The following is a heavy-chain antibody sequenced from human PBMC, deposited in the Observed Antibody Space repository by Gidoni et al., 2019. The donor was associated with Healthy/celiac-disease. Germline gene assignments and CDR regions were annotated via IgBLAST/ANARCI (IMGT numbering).Heavy chain of an antibody. CDR1: GGSLSSGGYY. Sequence: QLQLQESGPGLVKPSQTLSLTCTVSGGSLSSGGYYWSWIRQHPVKGLEWIGYIYYSGSTYYNPSLKSRVTISVDTSKNQFSLKLSAVTAADTAVYYCARAGELLREDYFDYWVQGTLVTVSS. D-gene: IGHD1-26*01. CDR2: IYYSGST. CDR3: ARAGELLREDYFDY. J-gene: IGHJ4*02. V-gene: IGHV4-31*03.